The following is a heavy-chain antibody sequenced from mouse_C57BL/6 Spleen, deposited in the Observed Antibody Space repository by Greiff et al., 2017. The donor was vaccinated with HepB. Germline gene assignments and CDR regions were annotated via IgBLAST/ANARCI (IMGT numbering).Heavy chain of an antibody. V-gene: IGHV1-82*01. Sequence: QVQLKQSGPELVKPGASVKISCKASGYAFSSSWMNWVKQRPGKGLEWIGRIYPGDGDTNYNGKFKGKATLTADKSSSTAYMQLSSLTSEDSAVYFCATLFTTVVATPDYWGQGTTLTVSS. D-gene: IGHD1-1*01. CDR1: GYAFSSSW. CDR3: ATLFTTVVATPDY. J-gene: IGHJ2*01. CDR2: IYPGDGDT.